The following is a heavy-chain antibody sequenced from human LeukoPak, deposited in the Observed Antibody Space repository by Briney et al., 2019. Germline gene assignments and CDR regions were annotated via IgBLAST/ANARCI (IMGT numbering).Heavy chain of an antibody. D-gene: IGHD2-15*01. CDR3: ARGVSASDPSGVDDFDL. J-gene: IGHJ3*01. Sequence: GGSLRLSCAASRFTLEDYAMSWVRHTPEKGLEWVAGINWSGGTTGYADSVKGRFTVSRDNAKNSLSLEMNSLRVEDTALYHCARGVSASDPSGVDDFDLWGQGSVVTVSS. CDR2: INWSGGTT. CDR1: RFTLEDYA. V-gene: IGHV3-20*01.